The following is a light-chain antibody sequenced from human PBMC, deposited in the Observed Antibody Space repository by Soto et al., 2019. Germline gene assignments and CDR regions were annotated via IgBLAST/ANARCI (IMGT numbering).Light chain of an antibody. Sequence: QSALTQPASVSGSPGQSITISCTGTSSDVGGYNYVSWYQQHPGKAPKLMIYEVSNRPSGVSNRFSGSKSGNTASLTISGLQAEDEADYYGCSYTSSITRVFGGGTKLTVL. V-gene: IGLV2-14*01. CDR2: EVS. J-gene: IGLJ2*01. CDR3: CSYTSSITRV. CDR1: SSDVGGYNY.